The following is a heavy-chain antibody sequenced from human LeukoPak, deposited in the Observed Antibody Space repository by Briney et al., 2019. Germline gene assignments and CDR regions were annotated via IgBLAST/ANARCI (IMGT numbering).Heavy chain of an antibody. CDR3: ARDLIVGATINYYFDY. D-gene: IGHD1-26*01. J-gene: IGHJ4*02. Sequence: GGSLRLSCAASGFTFSSYSMNWVRQAPGKGLEWVSSISSSSSYIYYADSVKGRFTISRDNAKNSLYLQMNSLRAEDTAVYYCARDLIVGATINYYFDYWGQGTLVTVSS. V-gene: IGHV3-21*03. CDR1: GFTFSSYS. CDR2: ISSSSSYI.